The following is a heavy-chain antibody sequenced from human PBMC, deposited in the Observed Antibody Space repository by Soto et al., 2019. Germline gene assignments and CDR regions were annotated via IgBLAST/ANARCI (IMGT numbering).Heavy chain of an antibody. V-gene: IGHV3-23*01. Sequence: PGGSLRLSCAASGFTYSSYAMSWVRQAPGKGLEWVSAISGNGGRTYYADSVKGRVTISRDNSKNTLYVQMNSLRAEDTAVYYCASYNSGWYYEHWGQGTQVTVSS. CDR2: ISGNGGRT. CDR1: GFTYSSYA. D-gene: IGHD6-19*01. CDR3: ASYNSGWYYEH. J-gene: IGHJ4*02.